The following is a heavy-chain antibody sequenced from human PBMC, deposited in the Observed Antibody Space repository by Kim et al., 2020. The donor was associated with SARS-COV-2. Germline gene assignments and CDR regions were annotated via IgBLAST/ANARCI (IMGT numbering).Heavy chain of an antibody. J-gene: IGHJ6*02. CDR1: GGSFSGYY. Sequence: SETLSLTCAVYGGSFSGYYWNWIRQPPGKGLEWIGEINHSGSTNYNPSLKSRVTISVDTSKSQISLKLSSVTAADTAVYYCARLGYGASYGMDVWGQGTT. D-gene: IGHD4-17*01. V-gene: IGHV4-34*01. CDR3: ARLGYGASYGMDV. CDR2: INHSGST.